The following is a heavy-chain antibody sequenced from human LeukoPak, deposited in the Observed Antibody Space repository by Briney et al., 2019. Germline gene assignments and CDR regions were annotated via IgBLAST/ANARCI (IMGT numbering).Heavy chain of an antibody. V-gene: IGHV3-30*02. CDR3: ARDRSVVVTAILAY. Sequence: GGSLRLSCAASGFTFSSHGMHWVRQAPGKGLDWAAFIRYNGDKKYYAESVKGRFIISRDNSKSTLNLQMNSLRAEDTAVYYCARDRSVVVTAILAYWGQGTLVTVSS. D-gene: IGHD2-21*02. CDR1: GFTFSSHG. J-gene: IGHJ4*02. CDR2: IRYNGDKK.